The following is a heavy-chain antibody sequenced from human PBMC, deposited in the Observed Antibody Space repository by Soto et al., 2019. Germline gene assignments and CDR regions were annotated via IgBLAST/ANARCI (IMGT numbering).Heavy chain of an antibody. Sequence: EVQLVESGGGLVKPGGSLRLSCAASGFTFSNAWMSWVRQAPGKGLEWVGRIKSKTDGGTTDYAAPVKGRFTISRDDSKNTLYLQMNSLKTEDTAVYYCTTAPDTAMVTAETNDAFDIWGQGTMVTVSS. CDR3: TTAPDTAMVTAETNDAFDI. V-gene: IGHV3-15*01. CDR1: GFTFSNAW. CDR2: IKSKTDGGTT. J-gene: IGHJ3*02. D-gene: IGHD5-18*01.